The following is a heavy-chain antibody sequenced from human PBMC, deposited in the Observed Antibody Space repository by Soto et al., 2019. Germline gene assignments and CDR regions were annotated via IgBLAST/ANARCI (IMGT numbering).Heavy chain of an antibody. Sequence: ASVKVSCKASGYTFTSYGISWVRQAPGQGLEWMGWISAYNGNTNYAQKLQGRVTMTTDTSTSTAYMELRSLRSDDTAVYYCVSRRGTTGAFDIWGQGTMVTVSS. J-gene: IGHJ3*02. CDR2: ISAYNGNT. CDR3: VSRRGTTGAFDI. CDR1: GYTFTSYG. D-gene: IGHD4-17*01. V-gene: IGHV1-18*01.